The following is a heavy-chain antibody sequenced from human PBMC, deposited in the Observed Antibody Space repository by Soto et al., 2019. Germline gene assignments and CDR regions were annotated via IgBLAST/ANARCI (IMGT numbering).Heavy chain of an antibody. J-gene: IGHJ6*02. CDR1: GASISRYY. V-gene: IGHV4-39*01. D-gene: IGHD3-22*01. CDR3: ARRLYYDSSGFEGGGMDV. CDR2: IYYGGST. Sequence: PSETLSLTCTVSGASISRYYWSWIRQPPGKGLEWIGTIYYGGSTHYNPSLKSRVIISVDTSKNQFSLKLSSVTAADTAVYYCARRLYYDSSGFEGGGMDVWGQGTTVTVSS.